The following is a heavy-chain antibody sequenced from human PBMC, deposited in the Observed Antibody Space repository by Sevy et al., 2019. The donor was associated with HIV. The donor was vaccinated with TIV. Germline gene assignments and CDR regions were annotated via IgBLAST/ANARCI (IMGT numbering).Heavy chain of an antibody. D-gene: IGHD3-16*01. Sequence: GGSLRLSCAASGFTFNVFWMPWVRQTPGKGLEWVANINQDGSEIYYVDSVRGRFTISRDNAKNSIYLQMNSLRAEDTAVYYCARAIGIVDAFWGQGTLVTVSS. J-gene: IGHJ4*02. CDR2: INQDGSEI. V-gene: IGHV3-7*01. CDR1: GFTFNVFW. CDR3: ARAIGIVDAF.